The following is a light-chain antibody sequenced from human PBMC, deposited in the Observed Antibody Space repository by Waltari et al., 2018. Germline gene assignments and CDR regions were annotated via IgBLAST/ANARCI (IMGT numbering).Light chain of an antibody. CDR1: QDTNKY. Sequence: DTQMTQSPSSLSASVGDRVTITCQTSQDTNKYLNWYHQKAGKAPKLLIYEASLLETGVPSRFSGRGSGTDFTLTISSLQPEDFATYFCQQYANLPITFGQGTRL. CDR2: EAS. J-gene: IGKJ5*01. CDR3: QQYANLPIT. V-gene: IGKV1-33*01.